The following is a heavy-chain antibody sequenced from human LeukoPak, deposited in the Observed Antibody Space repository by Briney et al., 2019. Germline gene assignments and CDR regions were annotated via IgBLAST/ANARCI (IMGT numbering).Heavy chain of an antibody. D-gene: IGHD2-15*01. V-gene: IGHV3-20*04. J-gene: IGHJ3*02. CDR3: ARDSGGSFTSYAFDI. Sequence: GGSLRLSCAASGFTFDDYGMNWVRQAPGKGLEWVSGINWNGGSTGYADSVKGRFTISRDNAKNTLYLQMSSLRAEDTAVYYCARDSGGSFTSYAFDIWGQGTMVTVSS. CDR1: GFTFDDYG. CDR2: INWNGGST.